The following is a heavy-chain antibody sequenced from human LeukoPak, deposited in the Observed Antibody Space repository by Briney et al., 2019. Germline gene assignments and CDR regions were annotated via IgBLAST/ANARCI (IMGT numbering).Heavy chain of an antibody. J-gene: IGHJ1*01. CDR1: GFTFSSYV. Sequence: GGSLRLSCAASGFTFSSYVMRWVRQAPGKGLEWVSTIDGSGVGTYYADSVKGRFTISRDSSKSTLYLHMNSRRAEDTAVYYCTKGAAAGPKYFQHWGQGTLVTVSS. CDR3: TKGAAAGPKYFQH. D-gene: IGHD6-13*01. V-gene: IGHV3-23*01. CDR2: IDGSGVGT.